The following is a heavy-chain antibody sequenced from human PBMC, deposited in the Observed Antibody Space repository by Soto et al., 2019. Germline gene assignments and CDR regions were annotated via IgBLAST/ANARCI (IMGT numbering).Heavy chain of an antibody. V-gene: IGHV1-18*01. Sequence: ASVKVSCKASGYTFTSYGISWVRQAPGQGLEWMGWISAYNGNTNYAQKLQGRVTMTTDTSTSTAYMELRSLRSDDTAVYYCARDWGHIVVVVAATFDYWGQGTLVTVSS. CDR2: ISAYNGNT. D-gene: IGHD2-15*01. CDR1: GYTFTSYG. CDR3: ARDWGHIVVVVAATFDY. J-gene: IGHJ4*02.